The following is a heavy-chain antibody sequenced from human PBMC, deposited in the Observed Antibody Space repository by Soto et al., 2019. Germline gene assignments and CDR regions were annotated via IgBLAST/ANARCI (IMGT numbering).Heavy chain of an antibody. CDR1: GGTFSRYS. Sequence: QVQLVQSGAEVKKPGSSVKVSCKASGGTFSRYSFTWVRQAPGHGLEWMGRIIPVFGIARYAQKFQGRVTITAEKSTRTAYMELSSLRSEETAVYYCAREDRDRETGLVPAAIDGMDVWGQGTTVTVSS. CDR2: IIPVFGIA. D-gene: IGHD2-2*01. J-gene: IGHJ6*02. CDR3: AREDRDRETGLVPAAIDGMDV. V-gene: IGHV1-69*08.